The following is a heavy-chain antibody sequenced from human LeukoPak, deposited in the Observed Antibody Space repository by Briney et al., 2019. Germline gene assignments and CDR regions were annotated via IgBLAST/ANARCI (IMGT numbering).Heavy chain of an antibody. CDR1: GGSVSSGGYS. D-gene: IGHD3-10*01. Sequence: SETLSLTCAVSGGSVSSGGYSWSWIRQPPGKGLEWIGYIYHSGSTYYNLSLKSRVTISVDRSKNQFSLKLSSVTAADTAVYYCARTMVRGVIFDYWGQGTLVTVSS. J-gene: IGHJ4*02. V-gene: IGHV4-30-2*01. CDR3: ARTMVRGVIFDY. CDR2: IYHSGST.